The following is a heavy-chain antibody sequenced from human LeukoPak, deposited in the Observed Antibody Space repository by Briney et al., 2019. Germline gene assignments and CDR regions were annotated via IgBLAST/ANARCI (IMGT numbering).Heavy chain of an antibody. CDR2: KSYSGSA. Sequence: SETPSLTCDVSGASVSSSSYFWAWIRQPPGKSLEWLGSKSYSGSAHYHPSLKSRAIISADASMNQFSLKVRSVTAADTAIYYCARVQNGGDSVVAYYFDYRGRGTLVTVSS. CDR3: ARVQNGGDSVVAYYFDY. CDR1: GASVSSSSYF. J-gene: IGHJ4*02. D-gene: IGHD2-21*02. V-gene: IGHV4-39*07.